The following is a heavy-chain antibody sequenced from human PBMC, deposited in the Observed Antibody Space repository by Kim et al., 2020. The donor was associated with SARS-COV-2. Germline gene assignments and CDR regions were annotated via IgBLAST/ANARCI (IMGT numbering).Heavy chain of an antibody. CDR2: IYYSGST. CDR1: GGSISSSSYY. V-gene: IGHV4-39*01. J-gene: IGHJ3*02. CDR3: ARHMTYYDYIWGSYRHVAFDI. Sequence: SETLSLTCTVSGGSISSSSYYWGWIRQPPGKGLEWIGSIYYSGSTYYNPSLKSRVTISVDTSKNQFSLKLSSVTAADTAVYYCARHMTYYDYIWGSYRHVAFDIWGQGTMVTVSS. D-gene: IGHD3-16*02.